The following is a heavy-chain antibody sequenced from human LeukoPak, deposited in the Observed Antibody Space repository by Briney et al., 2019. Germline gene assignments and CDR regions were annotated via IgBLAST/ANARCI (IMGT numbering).Heavy chain of an antibody. J-gene: IGHJ4*02. CDR2: ISSSSSYT. CDR3: ARARSTSCCFGHDY. CDR1: GFTFSDYY. Sequence: GGSLRLSCAASGFTFSDYYMSWIRQAPGKGLEWVSYISSSSSYTNYADSVKGRFTISRDNAKNSLYLQMNSLRAEDTAVYYCARARSTSCCFGHDYWGQGTLVTVSS. D-gene: IGHD2-2*01. V-gene: IGHV3-11*06.